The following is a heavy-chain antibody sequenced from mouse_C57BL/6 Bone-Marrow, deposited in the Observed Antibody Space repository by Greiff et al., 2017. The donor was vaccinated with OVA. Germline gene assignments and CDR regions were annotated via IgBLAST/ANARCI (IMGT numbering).Heavy chain of an antibody. Sequence: EVHLVESGPVLVKPGASVKMSCKASGYTFTDYYMNWVKQSHGKSLEWIGVINPYNGGTSYNQKFKGKATLTVDKSSSTAYMELNSLTSEDSAVYYCARGGHAMDYWGQGTSVTVSS. CDR1: GYTFTDYY. V-gene: IGHV1-19*01. CDR3: ARGGHAMDY. J-gene: IGHJ4*01. CDR2: INPYNGGT.